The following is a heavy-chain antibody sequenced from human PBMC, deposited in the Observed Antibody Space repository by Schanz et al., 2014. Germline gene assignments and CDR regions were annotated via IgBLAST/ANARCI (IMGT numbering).Heavy chain of an antibody. CDR2: ISGSGAST. Sequence: VQLVESGGGVVQPGRSLRLSCAASGFNFSSYAMSWVRQASGKGLEWVSAISGSGASTYYADSVKGRFTISRDNSKNTVYLQMNSLRGEDTGMYYCARGDPVAGLDYWGRGTLVTVSS. CDR1: GFNFSSYA. V-gene: IGHV3-23*04. J-gene: IGHJ4*02. CDR3: ARGDPVAGLDY.